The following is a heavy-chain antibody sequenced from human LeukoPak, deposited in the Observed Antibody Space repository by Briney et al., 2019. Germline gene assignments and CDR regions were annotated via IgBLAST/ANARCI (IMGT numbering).Heavy chain of an antibody. J-gene: IGHJ5*02. CDR1: AFTFSSYS. CDR2: ISSSRSYI. D-gene: IGHD4-17*01. V-gene: IGHV3-21*01. Sequence: GGSLRLSCAASAFTFSSYSMHWVRQAPGKGLEWVSSISSSRSYIYYADSVKGRFTISRDNAKNSLYLQMNSLRAEDTAVYYCARGQSGDYGDYFRDSWFDPWGQGTLVTVSS. CDR3: ARGQSGDYGDYFRDSWFDP.